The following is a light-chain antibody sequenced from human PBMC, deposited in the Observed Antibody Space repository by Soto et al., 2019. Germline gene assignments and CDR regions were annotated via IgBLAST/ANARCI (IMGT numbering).Light chain of an antibody. CDR3: QQYDTSPRT. Sequence: EIVLTQSPGTLPLSPGERATFSCRASQSIDSAYLAWYQQKPGQAPRLLIYATSSRATGIPDRFSGSGSGTDFTLTISRLEPEDFAVYFCQQYDTSPRTFGQGTKVVIK. CDR1: QSIDSAY. V-gene: IGKV3-20*01. CDR2: ATS. J-gene: IGKJ1*01.